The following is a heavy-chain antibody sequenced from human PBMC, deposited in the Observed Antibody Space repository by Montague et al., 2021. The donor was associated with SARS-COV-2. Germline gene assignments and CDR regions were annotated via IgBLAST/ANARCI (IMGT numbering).Heavy chain of an antibody. D-gene: IGHD3-22*01. CDR2: IKQSGST. CDR1: GGSFGDDH. V-gene: IGHV4-34*01. J-gene: IGHJ4*02. Sequence: SETLSLTCGVYGGSFGDDHWSWIRQPPGKGLEWTGDIKQSGSTNXNPSLKSRVTISVDTSKNQFSLKLTSVTAADTAVYFCARGHLSVSMIVVVFTSASYYFDYWGQGAQVTVSS. CDR3: ARGHLSVSMIVVVFTSASYYFDY.